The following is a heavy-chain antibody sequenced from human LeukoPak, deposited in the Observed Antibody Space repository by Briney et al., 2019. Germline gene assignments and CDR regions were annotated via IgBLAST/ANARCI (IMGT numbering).Heavy chain of an antibody. V-gene: IGHV1-18*01. Sequence: ASVKVSFKASGYTFTSYGISWVRQAPGQGLEWMGWISAYDGNTNYAQKLQGRVTMTTDTSTSTAYMELRSLRSDDTAVYYCARGRGQWLADWYFDLWGRGTLVTVSS. CDR3: ARGRGQWLADWYFDL. CDR2: ISAYDGNT. J-gene: IGHJ2*01. D-gene: IGHD6-19*01. CDR1: GYTFTSYG.